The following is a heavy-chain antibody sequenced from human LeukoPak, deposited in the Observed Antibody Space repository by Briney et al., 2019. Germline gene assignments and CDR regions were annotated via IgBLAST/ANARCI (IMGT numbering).Heavy chain of an antibody. V-gene: IGHV4-30-4*01. CDR2: IYYSGST. CDR1: GGSISSGDYY. CDR3: ARSSSWQAHLAY. D-gene: IGHD6-13*01. J-gene: IGHJ4*02. Sequence: PSQTLSLTCTVSGGSISSGDYYWSWIRQPPGKGLEWIGYIYYSGSTYYNPSLKSRVTISVDTSKNQFSLKLSSVTAADTAVYYCARSSSWQAHLAYWGQGALVTVSS.